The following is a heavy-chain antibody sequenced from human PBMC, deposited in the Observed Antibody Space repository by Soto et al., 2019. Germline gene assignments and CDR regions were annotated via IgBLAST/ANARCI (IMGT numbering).Heavy chain of an antibody. CDR1: GFTFSSYA. CDR3: ARSATATYFDY. Sequence: GGSLRLSCAASGFTFSSYAMHWVRQAPGKGLEWVAVISYDGSNKYYADSVKGRFTISRDNSKNTLYLQMNSLRAEDTAVYYCARSATATYFDYWGQGTLVTVSS. D-gene: IGHD5-18*01. CDR2: ISYDGSNK. J-gene: IGHJ4*02. V-gene: IGHV3-30-3*01.